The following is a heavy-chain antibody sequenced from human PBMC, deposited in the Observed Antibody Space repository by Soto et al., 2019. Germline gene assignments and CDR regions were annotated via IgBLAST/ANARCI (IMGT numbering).Heavy chain of an antibody. J-gene: IGHJ4*02. Sequence: PXESLKISCKGSGYSFNTNWIGWVRQMPGKGLEWMGIIYPGDSDTRYSPSFQGQVTISADKSISTAYLQWTSLKAPDTAIYYCAGGGSGNYFDFWGQGTQVTVSS. CDR1: GYSFNTNW. D-gene: IGHD2-15*01. CDR3: AGGGSGNYFDF. CDR2: IYPGDSDT. V-gene: IGHV5-51*01.